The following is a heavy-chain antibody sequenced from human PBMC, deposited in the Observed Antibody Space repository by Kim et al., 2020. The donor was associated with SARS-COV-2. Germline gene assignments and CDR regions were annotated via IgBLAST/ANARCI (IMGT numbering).Heavy chain of an antibody. V-gene: IGHV1-18*01. Sequence: ASVKVSCKASGYTFPDYGITWVRQAPGQGLEWMGWISGYNGDTNYAQSLQGRVTLTTDTSTSTAYMDLRSLRSDDTAMYYCARGFRSNCDYWGQGSLVTVSS. D-gene: IGHD6-13*01. CDR1: GYTFPDYG. CDR3: ARGFRSNCDY. J-gene: IGHJ4*02. CDR2: ISGYNGDT.